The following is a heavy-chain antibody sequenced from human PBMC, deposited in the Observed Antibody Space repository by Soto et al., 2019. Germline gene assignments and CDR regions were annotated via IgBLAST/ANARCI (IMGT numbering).Heavy chain of an antibody. Sequence: EVQLVESGGGLVKPGGSLRLSCTATGFTFSSHNMNWVRQAPGKGLEWVSYISTWSSYTFYADSVKGRFPISRDNAKNSLFLQMNSLRAEDTAVYYCARATHDYGALDYWGQGALVTVSS. V-gene: IGHV3-21*01. CDR3: ARATHDYGALDY. J-gene: IGHJ4*02. CDR1: GFTFSSHN. CDR2: ISTWSSYT. D-gene: IGHD4-17*01.